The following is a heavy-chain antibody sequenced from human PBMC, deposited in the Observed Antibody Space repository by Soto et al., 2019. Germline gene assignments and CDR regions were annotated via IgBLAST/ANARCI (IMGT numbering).Heavy chain of an antibody. CDR1: GFTFSSYG. J-gene: IGHJ3*02. CDR3: ARPRGISAAYDI. Sequence: GGSLRLSCAASGFTFSSYGMHWVRQAPGKGLEWVAVIWYDGSNKYYADSVKGRFTISRDNSKNTLYLQMNSLRAEDTAVYHCARPRGISAAYDIWSQGTRVTV. V-gene: IGHV3-33*01. D-gene: IGHD2-15*01. CDR2: IWYDGSNK.